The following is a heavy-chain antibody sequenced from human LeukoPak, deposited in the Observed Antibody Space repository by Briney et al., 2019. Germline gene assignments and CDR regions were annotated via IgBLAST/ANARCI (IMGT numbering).Heavy chain of an antibody. CDR3: ARTRDSSGCFDF. CDR2: ISTGSTYI. CDR1: GFTFRTYS. V-gene: IGHV3-21*01. Sequence: GGSLRLSCSASGFTFRTYSMSWVRQAPGKGLEWVSSISTGSTYIFYGDSVKGRFTISRDDADNSLYLQMNSLRAEDTAVYYCARTRDSSGCFDFWGQGTLVTVSS. J-gene: IGHJ4*02. D-gene: IGHD6-19*01.